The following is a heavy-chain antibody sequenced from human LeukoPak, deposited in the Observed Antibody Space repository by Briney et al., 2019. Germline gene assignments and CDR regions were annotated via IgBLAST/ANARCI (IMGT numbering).Heavy chain of an antibody. J-gene: IGHJ4*02. D-gene: IGHD3-22*01. V-gene: IGHV4-39*01. CDR1: GGSMSSSTYY. CDR3: ARQDYDSSGYYSLNYFDY. Sequence: SETLSLTCTVSGGSMSSSTYYWGWIRQPPGKGLEWIGSIYYSGSTYYNPSLKSRVTISVDTSKNHFSLKLSSVTAADTAVYYCARQDYDSSGYYSLNYFDYWGQGTLVTVSS. CDR2: IYYSGST.